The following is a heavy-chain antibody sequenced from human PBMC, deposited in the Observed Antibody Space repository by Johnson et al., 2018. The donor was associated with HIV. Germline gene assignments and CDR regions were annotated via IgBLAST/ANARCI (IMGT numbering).Heavy chain of an antibody. J-gene: IGHJ3*02. D-gene: IGHD1-26*01. V-gene: IGHV3-74*02. CDR3: ARLEELLRAFDI. CDR1: GFTFSSYW. Sequence: VQLVESGGGLVQPGGSLRLSCAASGFTFSSYWMHWVRQAPGKGLVWVSRINSDGSSTSYADSVKGRFTISRDNAKNTLYLQMNSLRAEDTAVYYCARLEELLRAFDIWGQGTMVTVSS. CDR2: INSDGSST.